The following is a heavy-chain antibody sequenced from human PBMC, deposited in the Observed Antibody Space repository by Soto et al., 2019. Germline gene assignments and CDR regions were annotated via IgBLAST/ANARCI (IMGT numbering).Heavy chain of an antibody. CDR2: MNPISGNA. CDR3: ARSQHGYSFADS. Sequence: QVQLVQSGAEVKKPGASVKVSCKASGYIFTSYDINWVRQATVQRQEWMGGMNPISGNAGAVQKFQGRVTMTRKTSIATAYMELGSLRSEGTAVYYRARSQHGYSFADSWGQGTLVCVSS. J-gene: IGHJ4*02. D-gene: IGHD5-18*01. CDR1: GYIFTSYD. V-gene: IGHV1-8*02.